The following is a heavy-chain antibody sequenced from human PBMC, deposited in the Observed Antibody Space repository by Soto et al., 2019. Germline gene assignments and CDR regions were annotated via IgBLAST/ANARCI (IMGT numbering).Heavy chain of an antibody. Sequence: QVQLQESGPGLVKPSETLSLSCTVSGGAISGYYWTWIRQPAGKGLEWIGRIYSSGSTKYNPSLQSRVTVSLDTSKNQFSLILTSVTAADTAVYYCARGQRFSDWFDPWGQGTLVTVSS. V-gene: IGHV4-4*07. J-gene: IGHJ5*02. CDR3: ARGQRFSDWFDP. D-gene: IGHD3-3*01. CDR2: IYSSGST. CDR1: GGAISGYY.